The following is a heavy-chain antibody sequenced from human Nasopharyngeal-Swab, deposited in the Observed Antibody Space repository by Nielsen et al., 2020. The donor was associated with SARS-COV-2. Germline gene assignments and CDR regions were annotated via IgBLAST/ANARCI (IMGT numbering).Heavy chain of an antibody. Sequence: KVSCKASGYTFTRNYIHWIRQAPGQGLEWMGIINPGGDYTNYAQKFQGRVTVTKDTSTSTVYMELSSLRSEDTAVYYCARDHSSSSSWWFDPWGQGTLVTVSS. V-gene: IGHV1-46*01. CDR2: INPGGDYT. J-gene: IGHJ5*02. CDR3: ARDHSSSSSWWFDP. CDR1: GYTFTRNY. D-gene: IGHD6-6*01.